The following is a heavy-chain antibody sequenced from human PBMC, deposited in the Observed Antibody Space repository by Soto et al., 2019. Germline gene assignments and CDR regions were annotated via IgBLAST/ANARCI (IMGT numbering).Heavy chain of an antibody. J-gene: IGHJ4*02. CDR2: IYSAETT. V-gene: IGHV4-4*07. Sequence: SETLSLTCTVFGGSISGYYWSWIPQRAGKELEWIGRIYSAETTNYNTSLKGRGTMSVDTSKKQISLNMTSFTAADTAMYHCAKDPGYRSGSFESSGQGVLVTVSS. D-gene: IGHD5-18*01. CDR1: GGSISGYY. CDR3: AKDPGYRSGSFES.